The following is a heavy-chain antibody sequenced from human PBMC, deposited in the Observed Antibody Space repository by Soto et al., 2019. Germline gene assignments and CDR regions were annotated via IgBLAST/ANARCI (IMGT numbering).Heavy chain of an antibody. CDR3: VKDDGGYPSTAPH. J-gene: IGHJ4*02. CDR2: ISGSGDRT. CDR1: GITISNYP. Sequence: EVQLLESGGGLVQPGGSLRLSCAASGITISNYPMSWVRQAPGKGLDWVSGISGSGDRTYYADSVKGRFSISKDISKDSLSPQLDSLGVEDTAVYFCVKDDGGYPSTAPHWGQGTLVTVSS. D-gene: IGHD3-22*01. V-gene: IGHV3-23*01.